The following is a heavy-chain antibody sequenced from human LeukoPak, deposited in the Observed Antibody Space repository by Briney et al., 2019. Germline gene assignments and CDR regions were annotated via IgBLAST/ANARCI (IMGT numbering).Heavy chain of an antibody. CDR2: MNPNSGNT. Sequence: ASVKVSCKASGYTFTSYDINWVRQATGQGLEWMGWMNPNSGNTGYAQKFQGRVTMTRNTSISTAYMELSSLRSDDTAVYYCARVEKHLRHSGSYEYNWFDPWGQGTLVTVSS. D-gene: IGHD3-10*01. CDR1: GYTFTSYD. CDR3: ARVEKHLRHSGSYEYNWFDP. V-gene: IGHV1-8*01. J-gene: IGHJ5*02.